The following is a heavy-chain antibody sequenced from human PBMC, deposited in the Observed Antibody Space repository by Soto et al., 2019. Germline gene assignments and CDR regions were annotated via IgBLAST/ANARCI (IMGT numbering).Heavy chain of an antibody. CDR3: AREQCSPLDRYCADGAEDWVDP. D-gene: IGHD2-8*01. V-gene: IGHV3-23*01. CDR1: GFSFSTYA. CDR2: ISGSGATT. J-gene: IGHJ5*02. Sequence: EVHLLQSGGGLVQPGGSLRLSCAASGFSFSTYAMSWVRQAPGKGLEWVSAISGSGATTFYADSMKGRFTISRDNSRDTLYLQMNSLRAEDTAVYFCAREQCSPLDRYCADGAEDWVDPWGRGTLVTVSS.